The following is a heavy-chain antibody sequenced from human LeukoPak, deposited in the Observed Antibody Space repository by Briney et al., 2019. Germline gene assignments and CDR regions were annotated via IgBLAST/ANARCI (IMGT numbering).Heavy chain of an antibody. CDR1: GFTFSSYA. CDR3: AKINSGSYTDY. V-gene: IGHV3-23*01. J-gene: IGHJ4*02. D-gene: IGHD1-26*01. CDR2: ISGSGGTT. Sequence: GGSLRLSCAASGFTFSSYAMSWVRQAPGKGLEWVSAISGSGGTTYYADSVKGRFTISRDNSKNTLSLQMNSLKAEDTAVYYCAKINSGSYTDYWGQGTLVTVSS.